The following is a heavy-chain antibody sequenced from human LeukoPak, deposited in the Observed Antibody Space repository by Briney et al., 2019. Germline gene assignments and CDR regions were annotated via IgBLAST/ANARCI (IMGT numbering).Heavy chain of an antibody. J-gene: IGHJ2*01. CDR1: GGTFSSYT. Sequence: SVKASCKASGGTFSSYTISWVRQAPGQGLEWMGRIIPILGIANYAQKFQGRVAITADKSTSTAYMELSSLRSEDTAVYYCARLVGYRVVPAAMGDFDLWGRGTLVTVSS. CDR3: ARLVGYRVVPAAMGDFDL. D-gene: IGHD2-2*01. V-gene: IGHV1-69*02. CDR2: IIPILGIA.